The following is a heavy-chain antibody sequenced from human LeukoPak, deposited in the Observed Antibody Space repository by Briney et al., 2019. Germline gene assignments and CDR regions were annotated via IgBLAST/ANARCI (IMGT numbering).Heavy chain of an antibody. CDR1: GYSFTSYW. Sequence: PGESLKISCKGSGYSFTSYWIGWVRQMPGKGLEWMGIIYPGDSDTRYSPSFQGQVTISADKSIGTAYLQWSSLKASDTAMYYCARHSILARDFWSGYYDIDYWGQGTLVTVSS. D-gene: IGHD3-3*01. CDR3: ARHSILARDFWSGYYDIDY. J-gene: IGHJ4*02. CDR2: IYPGDSDT. V-gene: IGHV5-51*01.